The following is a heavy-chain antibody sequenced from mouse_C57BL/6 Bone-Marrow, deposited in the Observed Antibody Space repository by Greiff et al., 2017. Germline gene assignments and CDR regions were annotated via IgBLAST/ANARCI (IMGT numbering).Heavy chain of an antibody. CDR1: GFSLTSYG. CDR2: IRGGGST. V-gene: IGHV2-9*01. CDR3: AKHSTTVVSPYWYFDV. J-gene: IGHJ1*03. Sequence: VQRVESGPGLVAPSQSLSITCTVSGFSLTSYGVDWVRQPPGKGLEWLGVIRGGGSTNYNSALMSRLSISKDNSKSQVFLKMNSLQTDDTAMYYCAKHSTTVVSPYWYFDVWGTGTTVTVSA. D-gene: IGHD1-1*01.